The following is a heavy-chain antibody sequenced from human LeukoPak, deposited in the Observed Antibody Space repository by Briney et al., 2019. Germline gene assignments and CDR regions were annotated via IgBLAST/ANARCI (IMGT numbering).Heavy chain of an antibody. CDR3: AREGRNYGISGYYFSY. J-gene: IGHJ4*02. Sequence: GVSLRLSCAASGFTFSNFGMHWVRQTPGKGLEWMAVIWFDGNNKYYADSVKGRFAISRDNSKNTLYLQMNSLRAEDTAVYYCAREGRNYGISGYYFSYWGQGTLVTVSS. CDR2: IWFDGNNK. D-gene: IGHD3-22*01. CDR1: GFTFSNFG. V-gene: IGHV3-33*01.